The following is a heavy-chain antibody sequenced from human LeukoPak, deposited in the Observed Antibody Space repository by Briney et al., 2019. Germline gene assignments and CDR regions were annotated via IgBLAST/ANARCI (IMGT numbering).Heavy chain of an antibody. CDR3: ERGDTAVTRYFDF. D-gene: IGHD4-17*01. V-gene: IGHV3-48*04. CDR1: EFNFRAYS. CDR2: TSTNRGSI. Sequence: PGGSLRLSCAASEFNFRAYSFNWVRQAPGKAQEWLSYTSTNRGSIYYADSVKGRFTISRDDAKNLLCLGMNSLRAEDTAVYYCERGDTAVTRYFDFWGQGTLVTVSS. J-gene: IGHJ4*02.